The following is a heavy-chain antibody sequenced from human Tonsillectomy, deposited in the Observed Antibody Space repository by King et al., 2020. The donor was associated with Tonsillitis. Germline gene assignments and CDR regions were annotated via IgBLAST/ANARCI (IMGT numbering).Heavy chain of an antibody. D-gene: IGHD3-22*01. Sequence: HVQLVESGGGVVXPGRSXXLSCAASGFTFSSYAMHWVRQAPGKGLEWVAVISYDGSNKYYVGSVKGRFTISRDNSKNTLYLQMNSLRAEDTAVYYCERDQSYYDSSGYYSDWGQGTMVTVSS. CDR1: GFTFSSYA. CDR2: ISYDGSNK. CDR3: ERDQSYYDSSGYYSD. V-gene: IGHV3-30-3*01. J-gene: IGHJ3*01.